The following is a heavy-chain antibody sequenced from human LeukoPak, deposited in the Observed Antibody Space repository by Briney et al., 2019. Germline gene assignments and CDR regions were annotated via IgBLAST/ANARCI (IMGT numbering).Heavy chain of an antibody. V-gene: IGHV3-30*18. Sequence: GRSLRLSCAASGFTFTTFGIHWVRQAPGKGLEWVAAISPHGDIEYYTDSVKGRFTISRDNSKNMIYLQMNSLRGEDSAVYYCAKINNNDDYWGQGNLVTVSS. CDR2: ISPHGDIE. CDR1: GFTFTTFG. CDR3: AKINNNDDY. D-gene: IGHD1/OR15-1a*01. J-gene: IGHJ4*02.